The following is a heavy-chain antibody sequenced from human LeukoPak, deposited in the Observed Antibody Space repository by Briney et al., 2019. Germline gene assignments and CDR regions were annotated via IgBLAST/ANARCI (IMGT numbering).Heavy chain of an antibody. CDR3: ARGPSRRSDY. J-gene: IGHJ4*02. CDR2: INHSGST. V-gene: IGHV4-34*01. CDR1: GGSFSGYY. Sequence: SETLSLTCAVYGGSFSGYYWSWIRQPPGKGLEWIGEINHSGSTNHNPSLKSRVTISVDTSKSQFSLKLSSVTAADTAVYYCARGPSRRSDYWGQGTLVTVSS. D-gene: IGHD2-2*01.